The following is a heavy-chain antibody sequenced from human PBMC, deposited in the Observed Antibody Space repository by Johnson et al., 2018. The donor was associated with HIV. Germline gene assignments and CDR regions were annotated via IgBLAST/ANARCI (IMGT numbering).Heavy chain of an antibody. CDR1: GFTFSSYW. CDR2: IKQDGSEK. V-gene: IGHV3-7*01. Sequence: MQLVESGGGLVQPGGSLRLSCAASGFTFSSYWMSWVRQAPGKGLEWVANIKQDGSEKYYVDSVKGRFTISRDNAKNSLYLQMNSLRAEDTAVYYCARGIDGSAQNSDAFDNWGQGTMVTVSS. CDR3: ARGIDGSAQNSDAFDN. D-gene: IGHD5-24*01. J-gene: IGHJ3*02.